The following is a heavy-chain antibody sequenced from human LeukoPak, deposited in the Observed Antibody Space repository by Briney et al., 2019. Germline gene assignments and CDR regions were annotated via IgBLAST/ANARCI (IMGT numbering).Heavy chain of an antibody. J-gene: IGHJ4*02. V-gene: IGHV3-23*01. D-gene: IGHD5-12*01. CDR3: AKDPPRRGYSASPQEN. Sequence: GGSLRLSCAASGFTFSSYAMHWVRQAPGKGLEWVSAISGSGGSTYYADSVKGRFTISRDNSKNTLYLQMNSLRAEDTAVYYCAKDPPRRGYSASPQENWGQGTLVTVSS. CDR2: ISGSGGST. CDR1: GFTFSSYA.